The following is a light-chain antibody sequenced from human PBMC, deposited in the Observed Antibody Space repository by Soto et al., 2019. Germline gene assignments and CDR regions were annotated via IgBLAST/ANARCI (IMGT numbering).Light chain of an antibody. CDR2: GAS. CDR1: QSVSSN. Sequence: EIVMTQSPATLSVSPGERATLSCRARQSVSSNLAWYQQKPGQPPRLLIYGASTRATGIPARFSGSGSGTEFTLTISSLQSEDFAVYYCQQYNNWPPRNTFGQGTKLEIK. CDR3: QQYNNWPPRNT. J-gene: IGKJ2*01. V-gene: IGKV3-15*01.